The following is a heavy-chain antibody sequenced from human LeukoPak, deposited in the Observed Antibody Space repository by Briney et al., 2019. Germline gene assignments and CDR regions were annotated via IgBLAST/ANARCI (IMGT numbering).Heavy chain of an antibody. CDR1: GGSIGRDGYY. V-gene: IGHV4-61*02. Sequence: SQTLSLTCTVSGGSIGRDGYYWGWIRQSAEKGLEYIGRIFSVTEYTSYNPSLSGRVTISQDLSKNQFSLRLTSVTAADTAVYYCVKEVTVWAGLNAFDIWGQGTMVTVSS. CDR2: IFSVTEYT. J-gene: IGHJ3*02. CDR3: VKEVTVWAGLNAFDI. D-gene: IGHD2-21*02.